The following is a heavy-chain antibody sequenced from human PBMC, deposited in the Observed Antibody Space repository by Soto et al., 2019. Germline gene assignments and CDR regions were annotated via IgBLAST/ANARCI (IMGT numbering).Heavy chain of an antibody. V-gene: IGHV3-23*01. CDR3: AKAMRHGDYGRFDY. CDR2: IGGSGGSI. D-gene: IGHD4-17*01. J-gene: IGHJ4*02. CDR1: GFTFSSYA. Sequence: EVQLLESGGRLEQPGGSLRLSCAASGFTFSSYAMTWVRQAPGKGLEWVSTIGGSGGSIYYAASVKGRFIISRDNSKNTLYLQMNSLRVEDTAVYYCAKAMRHGDYGRFDYWGQGTLVTVSS.